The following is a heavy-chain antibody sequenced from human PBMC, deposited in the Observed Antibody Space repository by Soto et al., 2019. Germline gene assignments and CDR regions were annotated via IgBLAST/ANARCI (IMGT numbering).Heavy chain of an antibody. CDR1: GFTFSSYA. J-gene: IGHJ2*01. D-gene: IGHD1-26*01. Sequence: QVQLVESGGGVVQPGRSLRLSCAASGFTFSSYAMHWVRQAPGKGLEWVAVISYDGSNKYYADSVKGRFTISRDNSKNRLDLKMNSMGGEERAGYYWAGPLWEDDDNWGYFDLWGRGTLVTVSS. CDR3: AGPLWEDDDNWGYFDL. CDR2: ISYDGSNK. V-gene: IGHV3-30-3*01.